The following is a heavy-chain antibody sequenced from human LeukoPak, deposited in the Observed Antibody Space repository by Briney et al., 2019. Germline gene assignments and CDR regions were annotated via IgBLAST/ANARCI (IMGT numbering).Heavy chain of an antibody. CDR1: GFTFSNYA. CDR3: AKSGYYDSSGFPNYFNY. D-gene: IGHD3-22*01. J-gene: IGHJ4*02. V-gene: IGHV3-23*01. Sequence: GGSLRLSCAASGFTFSNYAMSWVRQAPGKGLEWVSAISGSGGSTYYADSVKGRFTISRDNSKSTLYLQMNSLRAEDTAVYYCAKSGYYDSSGFPNYFNYWGQGTLVTVSS. CDR2: ISGSGGST.